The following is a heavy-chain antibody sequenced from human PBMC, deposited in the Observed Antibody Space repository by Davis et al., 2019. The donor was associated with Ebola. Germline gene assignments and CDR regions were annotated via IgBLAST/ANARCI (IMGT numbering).Heavy chain of an antibody. Sequence: GESLKISCAASGFTLSGYGLHWVRQPPGKGLEWVAVIWYDGRNQYYADSVKGRFTISRDNSKNTLYLQMNSLRAEDTAVYYCAKAGWQLVPPFDYWGPGTLVTVSS. CDR1: GFTLSGYG. J-gene: IGHJ4*02. CDR2: IWYDGRNQ. V-gene: IGHV3-30*02. CDR3: AKAGWQLVPPFDY. D-gene: IGHD6-6*01.